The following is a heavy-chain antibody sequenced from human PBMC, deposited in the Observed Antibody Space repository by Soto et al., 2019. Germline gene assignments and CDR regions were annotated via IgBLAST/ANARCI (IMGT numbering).Heavy chain of an antibody. Sequence: PSETLSLTCAVSGGSLGSGGYYWTWIRQHPGKGLEWIGNIYYSGSTYYNPSLRSRVSISVDTSKNQFSLILSSVTAADTAVYYCERDRAMTELGPWGHGTLVTVYS. V-gene: IGHV4-31*11. D-gene: IGHD1-26*01. CDR3: ERDRAMTELGP. CDR1: GGSLGSGGYY. CDR2: IYYSGST. J-gene: IGHJ5*02.